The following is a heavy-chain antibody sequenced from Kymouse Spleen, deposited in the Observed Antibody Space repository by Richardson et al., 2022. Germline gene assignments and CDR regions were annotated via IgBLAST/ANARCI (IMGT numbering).Heavy chain of an antibody. CDR2: IKSKTDGGTT. V-gene: IGHV3-15*01. D-gene: IGHD1-26*01. CDR1: GFTFSNAW. CDR3: TTDSGSYSHFDY. Sequence: EVQLVESGGGLVKPGGSLRLSCAASGFTFSNAWMSWVRQAPGKGLEWVGRIKSKTDGGTTDYAAPVKGRFTISRDDSKNTLYLQMNSLKTEDTAVYYCTTDSGSYSHFDYWGQGTLVTVSS. J-gene: IGHJ4*02.